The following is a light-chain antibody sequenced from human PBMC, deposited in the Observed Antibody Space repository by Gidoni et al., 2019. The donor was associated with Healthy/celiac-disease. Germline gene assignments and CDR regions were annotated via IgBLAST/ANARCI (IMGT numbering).Light chain of an antibody. CDR1: KLGDKY. CDR3: QAWDRTHNYV. J-gene: IGLJ1*01. V-gene: IGLV3-1*01. Sequence: SYELTQPPSVSVSPGQTASITCSGDKLGDKYACWYQQKPGQSPVLVIYQDSKRPLGIPERFSGSNSGNTATLTISGTQAMDEADYYCQAWDRTHNYVFGTGTKVTVL. CDR2: QDS.